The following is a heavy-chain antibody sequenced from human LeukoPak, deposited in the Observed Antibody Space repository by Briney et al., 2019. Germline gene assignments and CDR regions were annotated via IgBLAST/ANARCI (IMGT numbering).Heavy chain of an antibody. CDR1: GFIFSNYA. CDR2: ISDSGGGT. J-gene: IGHJ4*02. V-gene: IGHV3-23*01. Sequence: GGSLRLSCAASGFIFSNYAMTWVRQAPETGLRWDSSISDSGGGTHYADSVKGRFTISRDNSKSTLYLQMNSLRAEDTAVYYCAKDSGPGSYYPTGDEYWGQGILVTVSS. CDR3: AKDSGPGSYYPTGDEY. D-gene: IGHD3-10*01.